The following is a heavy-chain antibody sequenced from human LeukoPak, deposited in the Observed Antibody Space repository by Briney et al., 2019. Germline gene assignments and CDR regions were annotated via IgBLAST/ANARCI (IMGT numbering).Heavy chain of an antibody. CDR1: GFTFSSYG. V-gene: IGHV3-30*02. J-gene: IGHJ4*02. D-gene: IGHD6-6*01. CDR3: AKVMEQLGGAFDY. Sequence: GGSLRLSCAASGFTFSSYGMHWVRQAPGKGLEWVAFLRYDGSNKYYADSVKGRFTISRDNSKNTLYLQMNSLRAEDTAVYYCAKVMEQLGGAFDYWGQGTLVTVSS. CDR2: LRYDGSNK.